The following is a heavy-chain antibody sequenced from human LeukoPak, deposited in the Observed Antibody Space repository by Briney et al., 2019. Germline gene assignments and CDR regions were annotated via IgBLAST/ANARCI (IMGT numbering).Heavy chain of an antibody. CDR1: GFTFSSYS. J-gene: IGHJ3*02. Sequence: PGGSLRLSCAASGFTFSSYSMNWVRQAPGKWLEWVSSISSSSSYIYYADSVKGRFTISRDNAKNSLYLQMNSLRAEDTAVYYCARDIATVTTIVDAFDIWGQGTMVTVSS. CDR3: ARDIATVTTIVDAFDI. V-gene: IGHV3-21*01. D-gene: IGHD4-17*01. CDR2: ISSSSSYI.